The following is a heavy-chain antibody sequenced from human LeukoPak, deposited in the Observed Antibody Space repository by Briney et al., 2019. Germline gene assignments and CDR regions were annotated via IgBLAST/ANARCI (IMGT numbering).Heavy chain of an antibody. CDR2: VSYDGSSI. Sequence: GGSLRLSCAGSGFTFSTYGMHWVRQAPGKGLEWVAVVSYDGSSIYYADSVKGRFTISRDNAKNSLYLQMNSLRVEDTAVYYCARARNNYDSSGFSALDYWGQGTLVTVSS. J-gene: IGHJ4*02. D-gene: IGHD3-22*01. CDR3: ARARNNYDSSGFSALDY. CDR1: GFTFSTYG. V-gene: IGHV3-30*03.